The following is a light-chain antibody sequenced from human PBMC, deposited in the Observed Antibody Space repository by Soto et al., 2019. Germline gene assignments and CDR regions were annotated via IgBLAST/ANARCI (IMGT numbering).Light chain of an antibody. CDR3: QHYISYWT. J-gene: IGKJ1*01. CDR1: QTISSW. Sequence: DIQMTQSPSTLSGSVGDRVTITCRASQTISSWLAWYQQKPGKAPKLLIYKASTLKSGVPSRFSGSGSGTEYTLTISSLQPDDFATYYCQHYISYWTFGQGTKVDIK. V-gene: IGKV1-5*03. CDR2: KAS.